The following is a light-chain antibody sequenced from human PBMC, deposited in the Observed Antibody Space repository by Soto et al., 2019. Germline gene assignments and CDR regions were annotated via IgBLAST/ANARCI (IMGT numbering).Light chain of an antibody. CDR2: EVS. V-gene: IGLV2-8*01. CDR1: SSDVGAYNY. Sequence: QSALTQPPSASGSPGQSVTISCSGTSSDVGAYNYVSWYQQHPGKAPRLLIYEVSQRPSGVPDRFSGSKSANTASLTVSGLQPEDEADYYCSSYAGTNNLLYVFGTGTKATVL. CDR3: SSYAGTNNLLYV. J-gene: IGLJ1*01.